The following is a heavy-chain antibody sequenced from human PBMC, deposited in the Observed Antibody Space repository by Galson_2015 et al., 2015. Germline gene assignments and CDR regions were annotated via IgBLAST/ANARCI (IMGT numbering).Heavy chain of an antibody. D-gene: IGHD2-15*01. CDR3: ARVRQTDGLLDY. V-gene: IGHV3-74*01. J-gene: IGHJ4*02. CDR2: INSDGSDT. CDR1: TFSSYW. Sequence: TFSSYWMHWVRQAPGKGLVWVSRINSDGSDTTYADSVKGRFTISRDNAKNTLFLQMNGLRAEDTAVYYCARVRQTDGLLDYWGQGTLVTVSS.